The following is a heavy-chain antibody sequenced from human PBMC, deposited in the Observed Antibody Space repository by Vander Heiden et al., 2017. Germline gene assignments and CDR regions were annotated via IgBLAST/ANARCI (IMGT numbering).Heavy chain of an antibody. V-gene: IGHV3-23*01. J-gene: IGHJ3*02. CDR1: AFPFSTHS. CDR3: GKAGLVRGSNFHSDAFDM. CDR2: IGVPGSAT. D-gene: IGHD3-10*01. Sequence: EVRLLESGGGLVQQGGSLSRSCPASAFPFSTHSMGWFRQIPGKGLEWVSTIGVPGSATYYADSGRFTISRDNSENMVFLQMNSLGAEDTAVYYCGKAGLVRGSNFHSDAFDMWGQGTKVTVSS.